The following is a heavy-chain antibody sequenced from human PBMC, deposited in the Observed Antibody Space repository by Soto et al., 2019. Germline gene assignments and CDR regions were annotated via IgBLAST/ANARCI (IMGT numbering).Heavy chain of an antibody. CDR3: VQSRCGGDCLQTYSSHSYYGLDV. D-gene: IGHD2-21*02. CDR2: LNWDDDK. J-gene: IGHJ6*02. CDR1: GLSLRTTGVG. V-gene: IGHV2-5*02. Sequence: QITLKESGPTLVKPTQTLTLTCTFSGLSLRTTGVGVGWVRQPPGKALEWLALLNWDDDKRYSPSLKGRLTITKDTSENQVVLTMTNMDTVDTATYYCVQSRCGGDCLQTYSSHSYYGLDVWGQGATVTVSS.